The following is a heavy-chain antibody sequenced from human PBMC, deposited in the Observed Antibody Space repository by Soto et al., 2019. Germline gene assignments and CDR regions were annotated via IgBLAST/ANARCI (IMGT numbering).Heavy chain of an antibody. CDR3: AKDAITMVRGVISYYGMDV. CDR2: ISWNSGSI. D-gene: IGHD3-10*01. J-gene: IGHJ6*02. CDR1: GFTFDDYA. Sequence: EVQLVESGGGLVQPGRSLRLSCAASGFTFDDYAMHWVRQAPGKGLEWVSGISWNSGSIGYADSVKGRFTISRDNAKNSLYLQMNSLRAEETALYYCAKDAITMVRGVISYYGMDVGGQGTTVTVSS. V-gene: IGHV3-9*01.